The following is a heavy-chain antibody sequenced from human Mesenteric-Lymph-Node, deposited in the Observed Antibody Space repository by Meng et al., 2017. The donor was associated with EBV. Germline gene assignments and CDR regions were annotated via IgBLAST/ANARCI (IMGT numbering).Heavy chain of an antibody. Sequence: QVELEESGPGLVKQSGTLSLTCGVSGGSISNDHWWSWVRQPPGKGLEWIGEMYHSGSTNYNPSLKSRVTISVDKSKNQFFLNLNSVTAADTAVYYCARGREYSWGYWGQGTLVTVSS. CDR2: MYHSGST. D-gene: IGHD4-11*01. V-gene: IGHV4-4*02. CDR3: ARGREYSWGY. CDR1: GGSISNDHW. J-gene: IGHJ4*02.